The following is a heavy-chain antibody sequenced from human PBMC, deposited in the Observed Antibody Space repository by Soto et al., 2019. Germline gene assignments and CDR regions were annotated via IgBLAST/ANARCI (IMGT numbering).Heavy chain of an antibody. Sequence: PWWSLRLSCSASVFTFSNAWMSWFRQAPGKGLEWVGRIKSKTDGGTTDFAAPVKGRSTISRDDSKNTLYLQMNSLMTEDTAVYYCTTDDPINRSWGQGTLVTVSS. J-gene: IGHJ5*02. CDR1: VFTFSNAW. CDR3: TTDDPINRS. V-gene: IGHV3-15*01. CDR2: IKSKTDGGTT.